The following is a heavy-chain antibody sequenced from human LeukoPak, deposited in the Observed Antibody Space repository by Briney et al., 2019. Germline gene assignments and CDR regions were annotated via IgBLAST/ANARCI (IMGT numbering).Heavy chain of an antibody. CDR2: ISHSGST. Sequence: SETLSLTCAVYGGSFSGYYWSWIRQPPGKGLEWIGEISHSGSTNYNPSLKSRVTISVDTSKNQFSLKLSSVTAADTAVYYCARVSDWGHFDYWGQGTLVTVSS. CDR3: ARVSDWGHFDY. V-gene: IGHV4-34*01. D-gene: IGHD7-27*01. CDR1: GGSFSGYY. J-gene: IGHJ4*02.